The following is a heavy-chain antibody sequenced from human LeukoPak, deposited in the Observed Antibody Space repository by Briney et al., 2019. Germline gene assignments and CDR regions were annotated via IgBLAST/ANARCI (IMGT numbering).Heavy chain of an antibody. CDR1: GGSISSYY. CDR3: ARGVYSNPLDY. Sequence: SETLSLTCTVSGGSISSYYWSRIRQPPGKGLEWIGYIYYSGSTNYNPSLKSRITISVDTSKNQFSLKLSSVTAADTAVYYCARGVYSNPLDYWGQGTLVTVSS. V-gene: IGHV4-59*08. D-gene: IGHD4-11*01. CDR2: IYYSGST. J-gene: IGHJ4*02.